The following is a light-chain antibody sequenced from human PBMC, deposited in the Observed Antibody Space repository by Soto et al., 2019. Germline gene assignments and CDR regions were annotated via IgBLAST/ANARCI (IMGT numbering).Light chain of an antibody. Sequence: IVLTKSPATLSLSPGERATLSCRASQTVSSFLAWYQQKPGQAPRLLIYDSSNRAPGIPARFSVSGSGTEFTLTISSLEPEDFAVYYCQQRTNWPWTFGQGTKVEIK. CDR1: QTVSSF. J-gene: IGKJ1*01. V-gene: IGKV3-11*01. CDR2: DSS. CDR3: QQRTNWPWT.